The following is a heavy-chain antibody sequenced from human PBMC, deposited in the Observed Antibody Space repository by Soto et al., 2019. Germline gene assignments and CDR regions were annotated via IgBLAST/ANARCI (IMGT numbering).Heavy chain of an antibody. J-gene: IGHJ6*02. V-gene: IGHV3-33*01. Sequence: GGSLRLSCAASGFTFSSYGMQWVRQAPGKGLEWVAVIWSDGSNKYYADSVKGRFTISRDNSKNTLYLQMNSLRAEDTAVYYCARRRTRTYYDFWSGYYPYDYYYGMDVWGQGTTVTVSS. CDR1: GFTFSSYG. D-gene: IGHD3-3*01. CDR3: ARRRTRTYYDFWSGYYPYDYYYGMDV. CDR2: IWSDGSNK.